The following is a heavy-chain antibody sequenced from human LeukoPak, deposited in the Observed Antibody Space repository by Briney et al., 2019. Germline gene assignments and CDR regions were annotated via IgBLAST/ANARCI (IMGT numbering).Heavy chain of an antibody. CDR3: ARGPVLRFLEWLLRDWYFDL. CDR2: INHSGST. J-gene: IGHJ2*01. D-gene: IGHD3-3*01. CDR1: GGSFSGYY. V-gene: IGHV4-34*01. Sequence: PSETLSLTCAVYGGSFSGYYWSWIRQPPGKGLEWIGEINHSGSTNYNPSLKSRVTISVDTSKNQFSLKLSSVTAADTAVYYCARGPVLRFLEWLLRDWYFDLWGRGTLITVSS.